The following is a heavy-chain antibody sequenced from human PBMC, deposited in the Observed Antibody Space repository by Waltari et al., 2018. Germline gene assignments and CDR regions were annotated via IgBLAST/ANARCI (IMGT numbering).Heavy chain of an antibody. Sequence: QLQLQESGPGLVKPSETLSLTCTVSGCSISSSSYYWGWIRQPPGKGLEWIGSIYYRGITYYNPSLKSRVTISVDTSKNQFSLKLSSVTAADTAVYYCARLFFGMGGWYYFDYWGQGTLVTVSS. V-gene: IGHV4-39*01. CDR1: GCSISSSSYY. J-gene: IGHJ4*02. D-gene: IGHD6-19*01. CDR3: ARLFFGMGGWYYFDY. CDR2: IYYRGIT.